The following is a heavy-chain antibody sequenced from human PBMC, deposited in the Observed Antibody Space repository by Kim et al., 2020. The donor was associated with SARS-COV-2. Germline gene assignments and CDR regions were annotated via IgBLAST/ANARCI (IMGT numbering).Heavy chain of an antibody. Sequence: GGSLRLSCAASGLTVSSNYMNWVRQAPGEGLEWVSVLYSGGSTHYADSVRGRFTISRDHSKNTVNLQMNSLSVEDTAIYYCARHKTAGNYNSPFDYWGQGTLVTVSS. CDR3: ARHKTAGNYNSPFDY. V-gene: IGHV3-53*01. CDR2: LYSGGST. J-gene: IGHJ4*02. D-gene: IGHD3-3*01. CDR1: GLTVSSNY.